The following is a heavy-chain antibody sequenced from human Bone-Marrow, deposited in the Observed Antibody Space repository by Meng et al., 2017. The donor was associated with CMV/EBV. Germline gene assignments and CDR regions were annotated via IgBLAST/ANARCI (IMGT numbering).Heavy chain of an antibody. Sequence: SVKVSCKASGGTFSRYSISWVRQAPGQGLEWMGGIIPVFGTANYAQKFQGRVTISTDESTSTAHMELSSLRSEDTAVYYCARTVVPAAPLGYGMDVWGQGTTVTVSS. D-gene: IGHD2-2*01. CDR2: IIPVFGTA. CDR1: GGTFSRYS. V-gene: IGHV1-69*05. J-gene: IGHJ6*02. CDR3: ARTVVPAAPLGYGMDV.